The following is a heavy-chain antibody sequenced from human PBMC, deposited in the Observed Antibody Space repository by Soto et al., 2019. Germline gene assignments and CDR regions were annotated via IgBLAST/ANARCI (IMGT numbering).Heavy chain of an antibody. Sequence: SVKVSCKASGGTFSSYAISWVRQAPGQGLEWMGGIIPIFGTANYAQKFQGRVTITADESTSTAYMELSSLRSEDTAVYYCARPTTSGYSSSWHLSFDYWGQGTLVTVSS. J-gene: IGHJ4*02. D-gene: IGHD6-13*01. CDR1: GGTFSSYA. CDR3: ARPTTSGYSSSWHLSFDY. CDR2: IIPIFGTA. V-gene: IGHV1-69*13.